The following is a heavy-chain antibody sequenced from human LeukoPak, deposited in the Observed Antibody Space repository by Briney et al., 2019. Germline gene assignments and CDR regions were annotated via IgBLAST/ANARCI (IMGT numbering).Heavy chain of an antibody. CDR3: ARDSSGWSKNY. Sequence: AGGSLRLSCAASGFTFSTDATTWVRQAPGKGLQWVSAISGSGGDTYYEDSVKGRFTISRDNSKNMMYLQMNSLRAEDTAVYYCARDSSGWSKNYWGQGTLVTVSS. CDR2: ISGSGGDT. V-gene: IGHV3-23*01. D-gene: IGHD6-19*01. J-gene: IGHJ4*02. CDR1: GFTFSTDA.